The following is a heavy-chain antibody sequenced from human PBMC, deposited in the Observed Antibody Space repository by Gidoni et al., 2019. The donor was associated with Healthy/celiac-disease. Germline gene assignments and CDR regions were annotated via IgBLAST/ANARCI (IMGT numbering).Heavy chain of an antibody. D-gene: IGHD3-3*01. Sequence: TFSSYAMHWVSQAPGKGLEWVAVISYDGSNKYYADSVKGRFTISRDNSKNTLYLQMNSLRAEDTAVYYCARDHLYDFWSGYLYYYYGMDVWGQGTTVTVSS. V-gene: IGHV3-30*04. CDR1: TFSSYA. CDR2: ISYDGSNK. J-gene: IGHJ6*02. CDR3: ARDHLYDFWSGYLYYYYGMDV.